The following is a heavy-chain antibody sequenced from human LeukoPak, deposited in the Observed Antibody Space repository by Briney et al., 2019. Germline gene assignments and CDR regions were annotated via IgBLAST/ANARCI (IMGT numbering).Heavy chain of an antibody. D-gene: IGHD3-10*01. CDR2: IKQDGSEK. CDR3: ARDRVYYYYGMDV. Sequence: GGSLRLSCAASGFTFSSYWMSWVRQAPGKGLEWVANIKQDGSEKYYVDSVKGRLTISRDNAKNSLYLQMNSLRAEDTAVYYCARDRVYYYYGMDVWGQGTTVTVSS. CDR1: GFTFSSYW. V-gene: IGHV3-7*01. J-gene: IGHJ6*02.